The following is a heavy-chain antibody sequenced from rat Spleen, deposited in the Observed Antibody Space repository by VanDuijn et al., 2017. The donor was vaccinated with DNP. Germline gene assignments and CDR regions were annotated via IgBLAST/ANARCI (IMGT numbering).Heavy chain of an antibody. Sequence: EVQLVESGGGLVQPGRSLKLSCAASGFTFSDYNMAWVRLTPKKGLEWVATISYDGRSTYYRDSVKGRFTISRDNAKSSLYLQMDSLTSEDTATYYCIRWNSGHFDYWGQGVMVTVSS. J-gene: IGHJ2*01. CDR3: IRWNSGHFDY. CDR1: GFTFSDYN. D-gene: IGHD4-3*01. V-gene: IGHV5-7*01. CDR2: ISYDGRST.